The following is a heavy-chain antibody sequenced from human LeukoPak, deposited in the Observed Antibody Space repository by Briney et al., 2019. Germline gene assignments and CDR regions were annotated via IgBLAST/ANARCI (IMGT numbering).Heavy chain of an antibody. J-gene: IGHJ2*01. D-gene: IGHD3-10*01. Sequence: SETLSLTCAVYGGSFSGYYWSWIRQPPGKGLEWIGEINHSGTTDYNPSLKSRITISVDTSKNQFSLRLSSVTAADTAVYYCARGRGPLYWYFDLWGRGTLVTVSS. CDR3: ARGRGPLYWYFDL. CDR1: GGSFSGYY. CDR2: INHSGTT. V-gene: IGHV4-34*01.